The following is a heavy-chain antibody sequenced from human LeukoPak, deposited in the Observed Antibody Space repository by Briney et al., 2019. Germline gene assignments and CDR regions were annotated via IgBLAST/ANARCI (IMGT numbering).Heavy chain of an antibody. Sequence: GGSLRLSCAASGFTFSSYEMNWVRQAPGKVLEWVSYISSSGSTIYYADSVKGRFTISRDNAKNSLYLQMNSLRAEDTAVYYCASAHTGPFDYWGQGTLVTVSS. J-gene: IGHJ4*02. V-gene: IGHV3-48*03. CDR3: ASAHTGPFDY. CDR2: ISSSGSTI. D-gene: IGHD2-21*01. CDR1: GFTFSSYE.